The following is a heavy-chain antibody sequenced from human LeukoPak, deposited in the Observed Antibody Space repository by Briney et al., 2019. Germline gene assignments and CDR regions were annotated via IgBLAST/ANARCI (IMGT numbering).Heavy chain of an antibody. Sequence: GRSLRLSCAASGFTFSSYGMHWVRQAPGKGLEWVAVISYDGSNKYYADSVKGRFTISRDNSKNTLYLQMNSLRAEDTAVYYCARDREIVVVPSYYYYGMDVWGQGTTVTVSS. J-gene: IGHJ6*02. V-gene: IGHV3-30*03. CDR1: GFTFSSYG. D-gene: IGHD2-2*01. CDR3: ARDREIVVVPSYYYYGMDV. CDR2: ISYDGSNK.